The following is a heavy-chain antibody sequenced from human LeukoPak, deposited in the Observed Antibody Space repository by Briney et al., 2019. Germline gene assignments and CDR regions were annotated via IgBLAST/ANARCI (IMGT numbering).Heavy chain of an antibody. Sequence: SSQTLSLTCTVSGGSISSGGYYWSWIRQHPGKGLERIGYIYYSGSTYYNPSLKSRVTISVDTSKNQFSLKLSSVTAADTAVYYCARVSVVVTAAFDYWGQGTLVTVSS. CDR1: GGSISSGGYY. D-gene: IGHD2-21*02. CDR3: ARVSVVVTAAFDY. V-gene: IGHV4-31*03. J-gene: IGHJ4*02. CDR2: IYYSGST.